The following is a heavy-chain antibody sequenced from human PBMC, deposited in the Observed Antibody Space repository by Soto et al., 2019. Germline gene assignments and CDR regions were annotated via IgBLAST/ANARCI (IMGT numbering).Heavy chain of an antibody. D-gene: IGHD2-8*01. CDR3: ARGRTRYCTNGVCYDSTGWFDP. J-gene: IGHJ5*02. CDR2: INHSGST. Sequence: QVQLQQWGAGLLKPSETLSLTCAVYGGSFSGYYWSWIRQPPGKGLEWIGEINHSGSTNYNPSLKSRVTISVDTSKTQFSLKLSSVTAAVTAVYYCARGRTRYCTNGVCYDSTGWFDPWGQGTLVTVSS. V-gene: IGHV4-34*01. CDR1: GGSFSGYY.